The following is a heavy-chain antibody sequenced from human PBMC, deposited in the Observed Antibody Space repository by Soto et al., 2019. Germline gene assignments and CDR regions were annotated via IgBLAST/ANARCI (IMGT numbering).Heavy chain of an antibody. CDR2: IYYSGST. D-gene: IGHD1-26*01. V-gene: IGHV4-61*01. CDR3: ARDGIAGGWFDP. Sequence: SETLSLTCTVSGGSVSSGSYYWSWIRQPPGKGLEWIGYIYYSGSTNYNPSLKSRVTISVDTSKNQFSLKLSSVTAADTAVYYCARDGIAGGWFDPWGQGTLVTVSS. CDR1: GGSVSSGSYY. J-gene: IGHJ5*02.